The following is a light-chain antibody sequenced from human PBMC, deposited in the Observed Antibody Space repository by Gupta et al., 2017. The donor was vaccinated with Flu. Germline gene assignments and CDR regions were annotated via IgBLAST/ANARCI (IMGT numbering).Light chain of an antibody. CDR1: QSISSY. CDR3: QQSDSTPWA. CDR2: AAS. J-gene: IGKJ5*01. Sequence: PSSLSASVGDRVTITCRSSQSISSYLNWSQQKPGKAPKLLIYAASSLQSGVPSRFSGSGSGTDFTLTISRLKPEDFATYYCQQSDSTPWAFGQGTRMEIK. V-gene: IGKV1-39*01.